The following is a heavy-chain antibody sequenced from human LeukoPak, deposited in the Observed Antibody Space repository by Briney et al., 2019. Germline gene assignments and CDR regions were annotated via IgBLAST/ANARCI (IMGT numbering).Heavy chain of an antibody. V-gene: IGHV1-2*02. CDR1: GYTFTGHY. CDR2: INPNSGGT. CDR3: ARDRYYGSGSYYGI. Sequence: WASVKVSCKASGYTFTGHYMHWVRQAPGQGLEWMGWINPNSGGTNYAQKFQGRVTMTRDTSISTAYMELSRLRSDDTAVYYCARDRYYGSGSYYGIWGQGTLVTVSS. J-gene: IGHJ4*02. D-gene: IGHD3-10*01.